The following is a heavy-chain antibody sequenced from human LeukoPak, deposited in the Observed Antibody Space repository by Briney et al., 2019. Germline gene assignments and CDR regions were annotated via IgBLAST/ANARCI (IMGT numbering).Heavy chain of an antibody. V-gene: IGHV4-59*06. CDR2: IYYSGST. Sequence: PSETLSLTCTVSGGSISSYYWSWIRQPPGKGLEWIGYIYYSGSTYYNPSLKSRVTISVDTSKNQFSLKLSSVTAADTAVYYCARESMTTIDYWGQGTLVTVSS. J-gene: IGHJ4*02. CDR1: GGSISSYY. CDR3: ARESMTTIDY. D-gene: IGHD4-11*01.